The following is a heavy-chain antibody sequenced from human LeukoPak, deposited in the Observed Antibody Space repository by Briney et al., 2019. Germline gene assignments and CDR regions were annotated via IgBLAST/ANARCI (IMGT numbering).Heavy chain of an antibody. CDR1: GFKVSTNY. D-gene: IGHD3-22*01. V-gene: IGHV3-53*01. CDR2: IYSGGSL. Sequence: PGGSLRLSCAASGFKVSTNYMSWVRQAPGKGLEWVSVIYSGGSLYYADSVKGRFTISRDNSKNTLYPQMSSLRAEDTAVYYCARGGSSGYYLAYWGQGTLVTVSS. J-gene: IGHJ4*02. CDR3: ARGGSSGYYLAY.